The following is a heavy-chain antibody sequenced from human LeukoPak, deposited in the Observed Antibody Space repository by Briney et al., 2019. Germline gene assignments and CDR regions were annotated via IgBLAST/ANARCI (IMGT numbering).Heavy chain of an antibody. D-gene: IGHD3-22*01. V-gene: IGHV4-4*07. Sequence: SETLSLTCTVSGGSISSYYWSWIRQPAGKGLEWIGRIYTSGSTNYNPSLKSRVTMSVDTSKNQFSLKLSSVTAADTAVYYCARLYYYYDKGSHFGYWGQGTLVTVSS. CDR2: IYTSGST. J-gene: IGHJ4*02. CDR3: ARLYYYYDKGSHFGY. CDR1: GGSISSYY.